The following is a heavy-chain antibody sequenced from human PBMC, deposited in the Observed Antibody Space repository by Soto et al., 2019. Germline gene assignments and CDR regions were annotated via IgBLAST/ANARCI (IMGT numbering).Heavy chain of an antibody. D-gene: IGHD1-1*01. Sequence: SETLSLTCTLSGGSISSYYWSWIRQPPGKGLEWIGYIYYSGSTNYNPSLKSRVTISVDTSKNQFSLKPSSVTAAATAVYYCARIGNRGRQIHGMDVWGQGTTVTVSS. CDR3: ARIGNRGRQIHGMDV. V-gene: IGHV4-59*01. CDR1: GGSISSYY. J-gene: IGHJ6*02. CDR2: IYYSGST.